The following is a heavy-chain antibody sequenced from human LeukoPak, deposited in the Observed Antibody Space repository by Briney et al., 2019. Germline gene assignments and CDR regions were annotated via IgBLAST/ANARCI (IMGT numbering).Heavy chain of an antibody. CDR2: INPNSGGT. Sequence: ASVKVSCKASGYTFTGYYMHWVRQAPGQGLEWMGWINPNSGGTNYAQKFQGRVTMTRDTSISIAYLQWSSLKASDTAIYYCARRSTYHDYWGQGTLVTVSS. CDR1: GYTFTGYY. J-gene: IGHJ4*02. CDR3: ARRSTYHDY. V-gene: IGHV1-2*02. D-gene: IGHD2-2*01.